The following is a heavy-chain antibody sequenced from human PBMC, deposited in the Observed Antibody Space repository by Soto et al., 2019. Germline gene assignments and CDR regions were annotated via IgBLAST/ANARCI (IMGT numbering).Heavy chain of an antibody. D-gene: IGHD4-17*01. V-gene: IGHV4-31*03. CDR1: GGSISSGGYY. J-gene: IGHJ5*02. Sequence: SEALSLTCTVSGGSISSGGYYWSWIRQHPGKGLEWIGYIYYSGSTYYNPSLKSRVTISVDTSKNQFSLKLSSVTAADTAVYYCARDRGRNSGVWLDPWGQGTLVTVSS. CDR3: ARDRGRNSGVWLDP. CDR2: IYYSGST.